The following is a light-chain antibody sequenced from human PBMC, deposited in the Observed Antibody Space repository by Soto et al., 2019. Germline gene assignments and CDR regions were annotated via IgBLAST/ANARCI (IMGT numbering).Light chain of an antibody. Sequence: QSALTQPASVSGSPGQSITVSCAGTSSDVGSYNLVSWYQQHPGKAPRLMIYEDTKRPSGVSHRFSASKSANTASLTISGLQAEDEASYYCCSYAGSRNWTFGEGTKVTV. J-gene: IGLJ2*01. CDR1: SSDVGSYNL. V-gene: IGLV2-23*01. CDR2: EDT. CDR3: CSYAGSRNWT.